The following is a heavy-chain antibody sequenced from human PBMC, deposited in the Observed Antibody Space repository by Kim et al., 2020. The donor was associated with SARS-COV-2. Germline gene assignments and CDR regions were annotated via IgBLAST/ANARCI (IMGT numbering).Heavy chain of an antibody. CDR2: IIPIFGTA. Sequence: SVKVSCKASGGTFSSYAISWVRQAPGQGLEWMGGIIPIFGTANYAQKFQGRVTITADESTSTAYMELSSLRSEDTAVYYCARVIMEGGYCSGGSCYSFDYWGQGTLVTVSS. CDR3: ARVIMEGGYCSGGSCYSFDY. V-gene: IGHV1-69*13. D-gene: IGHD2-15*01. J-gene: IGHJ4*02. CDR1: GGTFSSYA.